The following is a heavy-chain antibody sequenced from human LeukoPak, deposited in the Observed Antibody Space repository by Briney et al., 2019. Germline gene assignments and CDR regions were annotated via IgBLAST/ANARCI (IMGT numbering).Heavy chain of an antibody. CDR3: ARDGPRIAVDFDY. J-gene: IGHJ4*02. Sequence: ASVKVSCRASGYIFSDYYIYWVRQAPGQGLECMGWINPDSGDTKYAQKFQGRVTMTRDTSINTVYMELSRLTSDDTAVYYCARDGPRIAVDFDYWSQGTLVTVSA. CDR1: GYIFSDYY. V-gene: IGHV1-2*02. CDR2: INPDSGDT. D-gene: IGHD6-19*01.